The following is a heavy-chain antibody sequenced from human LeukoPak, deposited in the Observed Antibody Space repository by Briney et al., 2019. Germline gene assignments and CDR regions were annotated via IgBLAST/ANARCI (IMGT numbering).Heavy chain of an antibody. CDR1: GGSFSGYY. Sequence: SETLSLTCAVYGGSFSGYYWSWIRQPPGKGLEWIGEINHSGSTNYNPSLKSRVTISVDTSKNQFSLKLSSVTAADTAVYYCARVGWRSCSSKAADYWGQGTLVTVSS. J-gene: IGHJ4*02. V-gene: IGHV4-34*01. CDR3: ARVGWRSCSSKAADY. D-gene: IGHD6-6*01. CDR2: INHSGST.